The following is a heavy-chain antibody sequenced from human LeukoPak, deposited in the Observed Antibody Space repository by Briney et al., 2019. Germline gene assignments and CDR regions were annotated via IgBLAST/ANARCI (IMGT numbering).Heavy chain of an antibody. CDR2: ISGGSGFT. CDR3: AKSPFTIPCGLDV. J-gene: IGHJ6*02. CDR1: GFTFSDYY. D-gene: IGHD3-3*01. V-gene: IGHV3-11*06. Sequence: PGGSLRLSCVASGFTFSDYYMTWIRQAPGQGLEWLSYISGGSGFTKYADSVKGRFTISRDNAKNSLYLQMNSLRAEDTAVYYCAKSPFTIPCGLDVWGQGTTVTVSS.